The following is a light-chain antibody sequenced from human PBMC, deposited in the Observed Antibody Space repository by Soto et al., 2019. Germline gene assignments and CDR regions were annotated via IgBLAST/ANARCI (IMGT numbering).Light chain of an antibody. Sequence: QSVLTQPPSASRAPGQRVTISCSGSASNIGRDPVNWYQQVPGTAPKLLIYENNHRPSGVPDRFSGSKSGTSASLVISGLQSEDEAEYFCAGWDGSLKGFVFGTGTKLTVL. J-gene: IGLJ1*01. CDR2: ENN. V-gene: IGLV1-44*01. CDR1: ASNIGRDP. CDR3: AGWDGSLKGFV.